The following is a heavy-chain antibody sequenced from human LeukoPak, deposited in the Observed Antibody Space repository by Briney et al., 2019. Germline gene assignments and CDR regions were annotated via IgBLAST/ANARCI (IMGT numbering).Heavy chain of an antibody. Sequence: SETLSLTCSVSGGSISSGSYYWSWIRQPAGKGLEWIGRIYTSGSTNYNPSLKSRVTISVDTSKNQFSLKPSSVTAADTAVYYCARDRGYCSSTSCYLGYYMDVWGKGTTVTISS. D-gene: IGHD2-2*01. V-gene: IGHV4-61*02. J-gene: IGHJ6*03. CDR2: IYTSGST. CDR3: ARDRGYCSSTSCYLGYYMDV. CDR1: GGSISSGSYY.